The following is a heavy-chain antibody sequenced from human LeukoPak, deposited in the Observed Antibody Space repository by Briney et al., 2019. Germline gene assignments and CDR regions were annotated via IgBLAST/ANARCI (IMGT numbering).Heavy chain of an antibody. CDR3: AKVQGSSGWYPDY. CDR2: ISYDGSNK. CDR1: GFTFSSYG. Sequence: GGSLRLSCAASGFTFSSYGMHWVRQAPGKGLEWVAVISYDGSNKYYADSVKGRFTISRDNSKNTLYLQMNSLRAEDTAVYYCAKVQGSSGWYPDYWGQGTLVTVSS. J-gene: IGHJ4*02. V-gene: IGHV3-30*18. D-gene: IGHD6-19*01.